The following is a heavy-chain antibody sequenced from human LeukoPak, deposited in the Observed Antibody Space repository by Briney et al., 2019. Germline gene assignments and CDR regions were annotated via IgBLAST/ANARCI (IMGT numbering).Heavy chain of an antibody. D-gene: IGHD3-9*01. J-gene: IGHJ4*02. CDR1: GGSISSYY. Sequence: SETLSLTCTVSGGSISSYYWSWIRQPPGKGLEWIGEINHSGSTNYNPSLKSRVTISVDTSKNQFSLKLSSVTAADTAVYYCARGARGRYFDWYGASFDYWGQGTLVTVSS. CDR3: ARGARGRYFDWYGASFDY. CDR2: INHSGST. V-gene: IGHV4-34*01.